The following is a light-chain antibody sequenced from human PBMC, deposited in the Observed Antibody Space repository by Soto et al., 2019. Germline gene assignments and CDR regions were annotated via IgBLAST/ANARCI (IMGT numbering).Light chain of an antibody. CDR3: QQCDTLPYT. Sequence: DVLMTQSPSSLSASVGDRVTITCQASQVINNYLNWYQQKPGKAPKLLIYDASNLETGVPSRFSGSGSGTEFPFTIGSLQPEDIETYFCQQCDTLPYTFGQGTKLEMK. V-gene: IGKV1-33*01. J-gene: IGKJ2*01. CDR2: DAS. CDR1: QVINNY.